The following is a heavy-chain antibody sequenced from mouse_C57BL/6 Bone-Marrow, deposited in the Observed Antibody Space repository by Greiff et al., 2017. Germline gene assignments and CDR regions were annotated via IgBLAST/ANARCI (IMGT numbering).Heavy chain of an antibody. CDR1: GFSLSSSGMG. Sequence: ESGPGILQPSQTLSLTCSSSGFSLSSSGMGVGWIRQPPGNGLVWLAHFWWDDGKYYNPALKSRLTMSKDTSKNQVFLKIANVDTADTATYYCAGIWSNFDYWGQGTTLTVSS. V-gene: IGHV8-8*01. J-gene: IGHJ2*01. CDR2: FWWDDGK. D-gene: IGHD5-1*01. CDR3: AGIWSNFDY.